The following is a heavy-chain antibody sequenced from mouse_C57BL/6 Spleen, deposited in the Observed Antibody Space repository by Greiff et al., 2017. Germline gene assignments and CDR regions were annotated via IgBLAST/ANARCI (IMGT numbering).Heavy chain of an antibody. Sequence: QVQLQQPGAELVRPGTSVKLSCKASGYTFTSYWMHWVKQRPGQGLEWIGVIDPSDSYTNYNQKFKGKATLTVDTSSSTAYMQLSSLTSEDSAVYYCARLSNYDYDVGDYWGQGTTLTVSS. V-gene: IGHV1-59*01. D-gene: IGHD2-4*01. J-gene: IGHJ2*01. CDR1: GYTFTSYW. CDR3: ARLSNYDYDVGDY. CDR2: IDPSDSYT.